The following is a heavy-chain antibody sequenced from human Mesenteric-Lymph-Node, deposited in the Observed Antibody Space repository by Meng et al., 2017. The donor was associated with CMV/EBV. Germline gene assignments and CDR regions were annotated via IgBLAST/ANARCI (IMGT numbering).Heavy chain of an antibody. V-gene: IGHV3-13*01. CDR3: ATQEYSRHDI. J-gene: IGHJ3*02. Sequence: GESLKISCAASGFTFSSYDMHWVRQATGKGLEWVSAIGTAGDTYYPGSVKGRFTISRENAKNSLYLQMNSLRAEDTAIYYCATQEYSRHDIWGQGTMVTVSS. CDR1: GFTFSSYD. CDR2: IGTAGDT. D-gene: IGHD6-6*01.